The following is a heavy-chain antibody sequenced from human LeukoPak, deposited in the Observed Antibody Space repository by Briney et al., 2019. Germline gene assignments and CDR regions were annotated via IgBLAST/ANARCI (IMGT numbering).Heavy chain of an antibody. D-gene: IGHD3-16*02. CDR3: ARAGSYRFDY. V-gene: IGHV3-66*01. Sequence: GGSLRLSCAASGFTVSSNYMSWVRQAPGKGLEWVSVIYSGGSTYYADSVKGRFTISRDNAKNTVFLQMNSLTVEDTAVYYCARAGSYRFDYWGQGTLVTVSP. CDR1: GFTVSSNY. CDR2: IYSGGST. J-gene: IGHJ4*02.